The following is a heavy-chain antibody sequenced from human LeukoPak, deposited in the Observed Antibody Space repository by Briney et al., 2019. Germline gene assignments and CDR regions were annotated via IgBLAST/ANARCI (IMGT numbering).Heavy chain of an antibody. CDR1: GFTFSSYG. CDR3: AREYYDILTALGP. V-gene: IGHV3-30*03. D-gene: IGHD3-9*01. Sequence: PGGSLRLSCADSGFTFSSYGMHWVRQAPGKGLEWVAVISYDGSNKYYADSVKGRFTISRDNSKNTLYLQMNSLRVEDTAVYYCAREYYDILTALGPWGQGTLVTVSS. CDR2: ISYDGSNK. J-gene: IGHJ5*02.